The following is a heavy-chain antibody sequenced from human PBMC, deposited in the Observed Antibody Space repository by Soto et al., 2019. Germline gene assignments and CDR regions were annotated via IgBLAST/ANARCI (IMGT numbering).Heavy chain of an antibody. V-gene: IGHV4-59*01. CDR1: GDSFSPNY. CDR3: ARGTYYYGSGSPNWFDP. D-gene: IGHD3-10*01. J-gene: IGHJ5*02. Sequence: SETLSLTCSVSGDSFSPNYWAWIRQPPGKGLEWIGYIYYAGTTSYNPSLKSRVSITLETSKNQFSLKLSSVTAADTAVYYCARGTYYYGSGSPNWFDPWGQGTLVTVSS. CDR2: IYYAGTT.